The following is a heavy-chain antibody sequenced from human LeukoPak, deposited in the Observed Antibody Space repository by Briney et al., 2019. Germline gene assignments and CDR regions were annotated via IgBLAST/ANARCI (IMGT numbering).Heavy chain of an antibody. J-gene: IGHJ4*02. D-gene: IGHD4-17*01. CDR3: ARGLYGGYISAYFFDS. Sequence: PSETLSLTCTVSGGSISSGSYYWSWIRQPPGKGLEWIGYIYYTGNTIYNPSLRGRATISLDTSKKQFSLRLTSVTSTDMAVYYCARGLYGGYISAYFFDSWSQGTLVTVSS. CDR2: IYYTGNT. CDR1: GGSISSGSYY. V-gene: IGHV4-61*01.